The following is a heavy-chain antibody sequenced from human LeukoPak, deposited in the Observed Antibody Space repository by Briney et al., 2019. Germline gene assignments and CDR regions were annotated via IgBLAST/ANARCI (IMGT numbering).Heavy chain of an antibody. CDR1: GYTFTGYS. Sequence: ASVKVSCKASGYTFTGYSMHWVRQAPGQGLEWMGWINPNSGGTNYAQKFQGRVTMTRDTSISTAYMELSRLRSDDTAVYYCARSGSTTGTTRGSHFDYWGQGTLVTVSS. J-gene: IGHJ4*02. CDR3: ARSGSTTGTTRGSHFDY. V-gene: IGHV1-2*02. CDR2: INPNSGGT. D-gene: IGHD1-1*01.